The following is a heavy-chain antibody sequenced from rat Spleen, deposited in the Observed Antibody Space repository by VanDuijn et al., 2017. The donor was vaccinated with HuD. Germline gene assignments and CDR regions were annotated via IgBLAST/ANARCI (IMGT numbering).Heavy chain of an antibody. CDR1: GFIFRAYN. CDR2: ITYDGSGT. J-gene: IGHJ3*01. Sequence: EVQLVESDGGLVQPGRSLKLSCTASGFIFRAYNMAWVRQAPKKGLEWVATITYDGSGTYYRDSVKGRFTISRDNAKSTLFLQMDSLRSEDTATYYCARPNYGYPFAYWGQGTLVTVSS. CDR3: ARPNYGYPFAY. V-gene: IGHV5-7*01. D-gene: IGHD1-11*01.